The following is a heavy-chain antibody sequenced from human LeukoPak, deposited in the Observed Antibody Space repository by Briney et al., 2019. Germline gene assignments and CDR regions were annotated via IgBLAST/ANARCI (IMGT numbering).Heavy chain of an antibody. Sequence: GGSMGLSCAASGLAFSAYKMHWVRQAPRKGLVWVSRISTDGYTTDYADFVQGRFTASRDNTKNTWSLEMNSLRAEDTAVYYCVVGGSPGYWGQGTLVTVSS. CDR3: VVGGSPGY. CDR1: GLAFSAYK. CDR2: ISTDGYTT. D-gene: IGHD2-15*01. J-gene: IGHJ4*02. V-gene: IGHV3-74*01.